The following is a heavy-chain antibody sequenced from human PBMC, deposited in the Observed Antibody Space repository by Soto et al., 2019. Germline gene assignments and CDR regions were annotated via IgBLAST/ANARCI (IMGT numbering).Heavy chain of an antibody. D-gene: IGHD3-10*01. CDR1: GFTVSSNY. CDR3: ARVARGPYYYYYYYMDV. J-gene: IGHJ6*03. CDR2: IYSGGST. Sequence: GGSLRLSCAASGFTVSSNYMSWVRQAPGKGLEWVSVIYSGGSTYYADSVKGRFTISRDNSKNTLYLQMNSLRAEDTAVYYCARVARGPYYYYYYYMDVWGKGTTVTVSS. V-gene: IGHV3-66*01.